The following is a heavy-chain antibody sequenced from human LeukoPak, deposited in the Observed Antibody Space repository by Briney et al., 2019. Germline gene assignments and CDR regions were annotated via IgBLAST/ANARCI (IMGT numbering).Heavy chain of an antibody. CDR2: IYTSGST. J-gene: IGHJ5*02. D-gene: IGHD3-22*01. CDR3: ARGINDYYDSSGYYYDFWFDP. CDR1: GGSISSYY. V-gene: IGHV4-4*07. Sequence: SETLSLTCTVSGGSISSYYWSWIRQPAGKGLEWIGRIYTSGSTNYNPSLKSRVTMSVDTSKNQFSLKLSSVTAADTAMYYCARGINDYYDSSGYYYDFWFDPWGQGTLVTVSS.